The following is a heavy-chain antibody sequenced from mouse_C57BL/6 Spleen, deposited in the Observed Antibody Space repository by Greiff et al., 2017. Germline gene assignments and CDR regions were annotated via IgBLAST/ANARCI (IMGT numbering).Heavy chain of an antibody. V-gene: IGHV6-6*01. CDR2: IRNKANNHAT. CDR1: GFTFSDAW. CDR3: TRGTTVVAPGFAY. J-gene: IGHJ3*01. Sequence: EVQVVESGGGLVQPGGSMKLSCAASGFTFSDAWMDWVRQSPEKGLEWVAEIRNKANNHATYYAESVKGRFTISRDDSKSSVYLQMNSLRAEDTGIYYCTRGTTVVAPGFAYWGQGTLVTVSA. D-gene: IGHD1-1*01.